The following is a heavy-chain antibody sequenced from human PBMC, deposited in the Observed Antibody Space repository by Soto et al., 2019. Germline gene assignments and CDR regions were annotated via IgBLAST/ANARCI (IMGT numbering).Heavy chain of an antibody. CDR1: GGSISSYY. CDR2: IDYSGST. V-gene: IGHV4-59*01. D-gene: IGHD4-17*01. J-gene: IGHJ4*02. Sequence: QVQLQESGPGLVKPSETLSLTCTVSGGSISSYYWSWIRQPPGKGLECIGYIDYSGSTNYNPSLKSRVTISVDTSKNQFSLKLSSVTAADTAVYYCASYGGNSAYSFDYWVQGTLVTVSS. CDR3: ASYGGNSAYSFDY.